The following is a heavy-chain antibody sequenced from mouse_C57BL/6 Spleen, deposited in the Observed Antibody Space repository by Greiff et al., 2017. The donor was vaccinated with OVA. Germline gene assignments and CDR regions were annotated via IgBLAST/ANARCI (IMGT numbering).Heavy chain of an antibody. CDR3: ARSPTVVAHWDFDV. V-gene: IGHV1-82*01. D-gene: IGHD1-1*01. Sequence: QVQLQQSGPELVKPGASVKISCKASGYAFSSSWMNWVKQRPGKGLEWIGRIYPGDGDTNYNGKFKGKATLTADKSSSTAYMQLSSLTSEDSAVYFCARSPTVVAHWDFDVWGTGTTVTVSS. J-gene: IGHJ1*03. CDR2: IYPGDGDT. CDR1: GYAFSSSW.